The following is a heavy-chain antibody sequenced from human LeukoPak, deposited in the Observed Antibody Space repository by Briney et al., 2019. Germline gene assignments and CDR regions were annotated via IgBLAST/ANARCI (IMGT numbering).Heavy chain of an antibody. Sequence: PGGSLRLSCAVSGFPFSNAWMSWVRQAPGEGLEWLGRIKSKTDGGTIDYAAPVKGGFTISRDDSKNTLYLQMNSLKTEDTAIYYCARGASSPHHLDYWGQGTLVTVSS. CDR1: GFPFSNAW. J-gene: IGHJ4*02. CDR3: ARGASSPHHLDY. V-gene: IGHV3-15*01. D-gene: IGHD1-14*01. CDR2: IKSKTDGGTI.